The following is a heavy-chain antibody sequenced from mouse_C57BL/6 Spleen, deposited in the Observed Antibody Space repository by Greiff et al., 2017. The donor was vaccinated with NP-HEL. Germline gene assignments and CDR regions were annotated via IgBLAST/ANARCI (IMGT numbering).Heavy chain of an antibody. CDR3: ARGGSSYPYAMDY. V-gene: IGHV1-81*01. CDR1: GYTFTSYG. J-gene: IGHJ4*01. D-gene: IGHD1-1*01. CDR2: IYPRSGNT. Sequence: VQLQQSGAELARPGASVKLSCKASGYTFTSYGISWVKQRPGQGLEWIGEIYPRSGNTYYNEKFKGKATLTADKSSSTAYMELRSLTSEDAAVYVCARGGSSYPYAMDYWGQGTSVTVSS.